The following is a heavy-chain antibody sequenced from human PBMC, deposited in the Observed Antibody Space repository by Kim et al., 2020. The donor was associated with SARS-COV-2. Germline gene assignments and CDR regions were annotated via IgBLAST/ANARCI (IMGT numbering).Heavy chain of an antibody. Sequence: GGSLRLSCAASGFTFSSYWMHWVRQAPGKGLVWVSRINSDGSSTSYADSVKGRFTISRDNAKNTLYLQMNSLRAEDTAVYYCARGPRSYYFDYWGQGTLVTVSS. V-gene: IGHV3-74*01. CDR1: GFTFSSYW. D-gene: IGHD3-16*02. J-gene: IGHJ4*02. CDR3: ARGPRSYYFDY. CDR2: INSDGSST.